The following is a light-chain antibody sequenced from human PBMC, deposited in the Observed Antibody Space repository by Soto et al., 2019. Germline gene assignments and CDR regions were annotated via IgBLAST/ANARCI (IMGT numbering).Light chain of an antibody. Sequence: EIVLTQSPGTLSVSPGQRATLSCRASQSVSKNYSAWYQQKPGQAPSLLIYGASNRATGIPDRFSGSGSGTDFTLTISRLEPEDFATYYCLQHNTYPWTFGQGTKVDIK. J-gene: IGKJ1*01. V-gene: IGKV3-20*01. CDR3: LQHNTYPWT. CDR1: QSVSKNY. CDR2: GAS.